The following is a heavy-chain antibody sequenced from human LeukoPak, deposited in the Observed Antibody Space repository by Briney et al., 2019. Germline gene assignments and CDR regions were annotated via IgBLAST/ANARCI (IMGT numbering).Heavy chain of an antibody. CDR2: ISYDGSNK. CDR1: GFTFSSYG. J-gene: IGHJ5*01. V-gene: IGHV3-30*18. CDR3: AKDRAARLNWRSGGAGFDP. D-gene: IGHD1-1*01. Sequence: GGSLRLSCAASGFTFSSYGMHWVRQAPGKGLEWVAVISYDGSNKYYADSVKGRFTISRDNSKNTLYLQMNSLRAEDTAVYYCAKDRAARLNWRSGGAGFDPWGQRTLVTVSS.